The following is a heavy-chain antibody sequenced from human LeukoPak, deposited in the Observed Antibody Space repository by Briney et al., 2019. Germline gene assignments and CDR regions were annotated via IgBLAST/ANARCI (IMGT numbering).Heavy chain of an antibody. CDR3: ASKIVGAKGFDY. D-gene: IGHD1-26*01. CDR1: GFTFSSYS. Sequence: GGSLRLSCAASGFTFSSYSMNWVRQAPGKGLEWASSISSSSSYIYYADSVKGRFTISRDNAKNSLYLQMNSLRAEDTAVYYCASKIVGAKGFDYWGQGTLVTVSS. J-gene: IGHJ4*02. V-gene: IGHV3-21*01. CDR2: ISSSSSYI.